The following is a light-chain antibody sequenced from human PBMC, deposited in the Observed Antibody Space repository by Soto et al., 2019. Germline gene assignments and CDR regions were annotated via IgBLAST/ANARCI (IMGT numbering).Light chain of an antibody. CDR3: QQHNNWPPWT. V-gene: IGKV3-15*01. CDR1: QSVSSN. J-gene: IGKJ1*01. CDR2: GAS. Sequence: EIVMTQSPATLSVSPGERATLSCRASQSVSSNLALYQQKPGQAPRLLMYGASTRATGIPDRFSGSGSGTEFTLTISSLQSEDFAVYYCQQHNNWPPWTFGQGTKVEIK.